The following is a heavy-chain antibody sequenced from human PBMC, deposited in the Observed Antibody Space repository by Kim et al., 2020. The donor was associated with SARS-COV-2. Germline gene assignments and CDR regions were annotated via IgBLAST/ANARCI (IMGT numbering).Heavy chain of an antibody. Sequence: SVKVSCKASGGTFSSYAISWVRQAPGQGREWMGGIIPIFGTANYAQKFQGRVTITADKSTSTAYMELSSLRSEDTAVYYCARERGPMVRGAKDAFDIWGQGTMVTVSS. D-gene: IGHD3-10*01. CDR1: GGTFSSYA. J-gene: IGHJ3*02. CDR3: ARERGPMVRGAKDAFDI. V-gene: IGHV1-69*06. CDR2: IIPIFGTA.